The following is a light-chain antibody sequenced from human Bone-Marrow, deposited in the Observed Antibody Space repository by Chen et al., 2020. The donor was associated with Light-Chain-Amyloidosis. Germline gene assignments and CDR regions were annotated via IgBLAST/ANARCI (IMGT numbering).Light chain of an antibody. V-gene: IGKV3-11*01. CDR2: DAS. CDR3: QQRSNWPPMNT. CDR1: QSISSD. Sequence: EIVLTQSPATLSLSPGERATLSCRASQSISSDLAWYQQKRGQAPRLLIYDASNRATGIPARFSGSGSGTDCTLTISSLEPEDFAVYYCQQRSNWPPMNTFGQGTKLEIK. J-gene: IGKJ2*01.